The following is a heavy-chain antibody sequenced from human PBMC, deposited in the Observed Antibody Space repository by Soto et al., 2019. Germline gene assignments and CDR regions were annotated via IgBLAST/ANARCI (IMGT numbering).Heavy chain of an antibody. D-gene: IGHD4-17*01. V-gene: IGHV1-69*13. CDR3: ARATHSTTVTTSRGSFYYYGMDV. J-gene: IGHJ6*02. CDR2: IIPIFGTA. CDR1: GGTFSSYA. Sequence: SVKVSCKASGGTFSSYAISWVRQAPGQGLEWMGGIIPIFGTANYAQKFQGRVTVTADESTSTAYMELSSLRSEDTAVYYCARATHSTTVTTSRGSFYYYGMDVWGQGTTVTVSS.